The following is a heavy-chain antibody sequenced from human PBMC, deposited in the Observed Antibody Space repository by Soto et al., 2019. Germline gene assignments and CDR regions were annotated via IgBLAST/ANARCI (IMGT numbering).Heavy chain of an antibody. Sequence: GGSLRLSCAASGFTFSSYAMSWVRQAPGKGLEWVSAISGSGGSTYYADSVKGRFTISRDNSKNTLYLQMNSLRAEDTAVYYCAKANTAMVTLGGWFDPWGQGTLVTVSS. D-gene: IGHD5-18*01. J-gene: IGHJ5*02. V-gene: IGHV3-23*01. CDR1: GFTFSSYA. CDR3: AKANTAMVTLGGWFDP. CDR2: ISGSGGST.